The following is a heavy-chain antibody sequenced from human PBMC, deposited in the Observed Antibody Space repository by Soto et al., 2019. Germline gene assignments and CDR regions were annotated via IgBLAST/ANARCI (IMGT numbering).Heavy chain of an antibody. CDR3: ARGRYCLTGRCFPNWFDS. J-gene: IGHJ5*01. CDR2: IYKSTTT. D-gene: IGHD2-15*01. Sequence: SETLSLTCSVSGDSISTVDYFCAWIRQPPGQALEYIGYIYKSTTTYYNPSFESRVAISLDTSKSQFSLNVTSVTAADTAVYFCARGRYCLTGRCFPNWFDSWGQGTLVTVSS. V-gene: IGHV4-30-4*01. CDR1: GDSISTVDYF.